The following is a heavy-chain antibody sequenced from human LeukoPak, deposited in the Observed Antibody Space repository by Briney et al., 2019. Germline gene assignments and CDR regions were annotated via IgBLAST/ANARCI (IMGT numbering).Heavy chain of an antibody. CDR3: ARWDGDCLDY. J-gene: IGHJ4*02. Sequence: GGSLRLSCGASGFTFSSYSMNWVRQAPGKGLEWVSYISSGSSTIYYADSVKGRFTISRDNAKNSLYLQMNSLRAEDTAVYYCARWDGDCLDYWGQGTLVTVSS. CDR1: GFTFSSYS. V-gene: IGHV3-48*01. D-gene: IGHD2-21*01. CDR2: ISSGSSTI.